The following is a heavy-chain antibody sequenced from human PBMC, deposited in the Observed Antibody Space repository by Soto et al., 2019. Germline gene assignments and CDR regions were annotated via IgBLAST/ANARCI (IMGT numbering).Heavy chain of an antibody. D-gene: IGHD2-8*01. CDR2: IYPGDSDT. Sequence: RGESQKISCKGSGYRFTSYWIGWVRQMPGKGLEWMGIIYPGDSDTRYSPSFQGQVTISADKSISTAYLQWSGLKASDTAMYYCARQDGRALYYFDYWGQGTQVTVS. V-gene: IGHV5-51*01. CDR3: ARQDGRALYYFDY. CDR1: GYRFTSYW. J-gene: IGHJ4*02.